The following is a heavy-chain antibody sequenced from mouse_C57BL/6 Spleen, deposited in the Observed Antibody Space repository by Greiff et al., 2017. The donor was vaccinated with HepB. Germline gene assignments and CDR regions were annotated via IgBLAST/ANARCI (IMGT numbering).Heavy chain of an antibody. CDR2: SRNKANDYTT. CDR1: GFTFSDFY. CDR3: ARDAGGYYPYAMDY. D-gene: IGHD2-3*01. V-gene: IGHV7-1*01. Sequence: EVNVVESGGGLVQSGRSLRLSCATSGFTFSDFYMEWVRQAPGKGLEWIAASRNKANDYTTEYSASVKGRFIVSRDTSQSILYLQMNALRAEDTAIYYCARDAGGYYPYAMDYWGQGTSVTVSS. J-gene: IGHJ4*01.